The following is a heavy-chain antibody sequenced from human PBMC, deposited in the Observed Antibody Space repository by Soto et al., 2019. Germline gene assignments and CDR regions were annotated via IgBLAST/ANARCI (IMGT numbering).Heavy chain of an antibody. D-gene: IGHD1-26*01. CDR3: ARGDQYDILLRYYAMDV. Sequence: QVQLVESGGGVVQPGTSLRLSCVASGITFSKFDMHWIRQTPDKRLQWVAFIAYDGINKYYTGSVKGRFTVSRDNSKNTVSLQMNNLGLEDTATYFCARGDQYDILLRYYAMDVWGLGTTVSISS. J-gene: IGHJ6*02. CDR2: IAYDGINK. CDR1: GITFSKFD. V-gene: IGHV3-30-3*01.